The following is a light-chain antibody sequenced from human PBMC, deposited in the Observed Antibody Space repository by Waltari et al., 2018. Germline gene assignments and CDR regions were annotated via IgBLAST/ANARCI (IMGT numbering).Light chain of an antibody. CDR1: SSNIGSNS. CDR3: AAWDVSLNGRV. J-gene: IGLJ2*01. V-gene: IGLV1-44*01. CDR2: SDN. Sequence: QSVLSQPPPASGTPGRRVTIPGSGSSSNIGSNSGNWYQHLPGTAPKLLIYSDNQRPSGVPDRSSGSKSGASASLAISGLQSEDEADYYCAAWDVSLNGRVLGGGTKLTVL.